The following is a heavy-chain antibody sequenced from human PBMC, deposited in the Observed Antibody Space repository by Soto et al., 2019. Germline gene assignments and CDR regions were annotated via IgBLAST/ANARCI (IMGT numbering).Heavy chain of an antibody. CDR3: ARPAVVGATVRYFFDH. J-gene: IGHJ4*01. Sequence: ASLTVSCKASGYTMTKYYIHWVRQDTGQGLEWMGVINPGGGSTNYAQKFKGRFTVTRDTSTSTVYMELSSLRSEDTAVYYCARPAVVGATVRYFFDHCGQGTLVTVSA. D-gene: IGHD1-26*01. CDR2: INPGGGST. V-gene: IGHV1-46*01. CDR1: GYTMTKYY.